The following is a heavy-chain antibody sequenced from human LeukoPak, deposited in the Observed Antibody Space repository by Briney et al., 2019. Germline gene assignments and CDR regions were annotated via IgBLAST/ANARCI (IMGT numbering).Heavy chain of an antibody. CDR3: ARANPVYGDFDY. CDR1: DLAVTDNY. V-gene: IGHV3-53*01. Sequence: PGGSLRLSCAVSDLAVTDNYMSWVRQAPGKGLEWVSLIFPNGNRHYADFVQGRFSISRDNVRNTLFLDMSTLRTEDTAVYFCARANPVYGDFDYWGQGTLATVSS. J-gene: IGHJ4*02. CDR2: IFPNGNR. D-gene: IGHD4-17*01.